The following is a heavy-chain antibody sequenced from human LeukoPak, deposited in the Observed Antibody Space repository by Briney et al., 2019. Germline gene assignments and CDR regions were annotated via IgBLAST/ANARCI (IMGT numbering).Heavy chain of an antibody. CDR3: AKDQDYYDSSYFDY. J-gene: IGHJ4*02. CDR2: ISGSGGST. V-gene: IGHV3-23*01. CDR1: GFTLSSYV. Sequence: PGGTLRLSCAASGFTLSSYVMSWVRQAPGKGLEWVSAISGSGGSTYYADSVKGRFTISRDNSKNTLYLQMNSLRAEDTAVYYCAKDQDYYDSSYFDYWGQGTLVTVSS. D-gene: IGHD3-22*01.